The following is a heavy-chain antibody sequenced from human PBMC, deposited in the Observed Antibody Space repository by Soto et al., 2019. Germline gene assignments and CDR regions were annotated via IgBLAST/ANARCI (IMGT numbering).Heavy chain of an antibody. D-gene: IGHD3-22*01. CDR1: GGSISSGGYY. V-gene: IGHV4-31*03. Sequence: SETLSLTCTVSGGSISSGGYYWSWIRQHPGKGLEWIGYIYYSGSTYYNPSLKSRVTISVDTSKNQFSLKLSSVTAADTAVYYCARFYYYDIIDYSASTWSWLASCGQGTLVPGSS. CDR3: ARFYYYDIIDYSASTWSWLAS. J-gene: IGHJ5*01. CDR2: IYYSGST.